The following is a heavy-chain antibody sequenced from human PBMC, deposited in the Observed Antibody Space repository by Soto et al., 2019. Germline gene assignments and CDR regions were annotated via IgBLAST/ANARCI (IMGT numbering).Heavy chain of an antibody. CDR1: GFTFSSYS. J-gene: IGHJ4*02. Sequence: PGGSLRLSCAASGFTFSSYSMNWVRQAPGKGLEWVSSISSSSSYIYYADSVKGRFTISRDNAKNSLYLQMNSLRAEDTAVYYCARVEDDYGGGGDDYWGQGTLVTVSS. V-gene: IGHV3-21*01. D-gene: IGHD3-16*01. CDR2: ISSSSSYI. CDR3: ARVEDDYGGGGDDY.